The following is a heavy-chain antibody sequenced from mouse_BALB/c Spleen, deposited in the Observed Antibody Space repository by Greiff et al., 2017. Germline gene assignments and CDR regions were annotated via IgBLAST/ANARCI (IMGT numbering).Heavy chain of an antibody. Sequence: EVNVVESGGDLVKPGGSLKLSCAASGFTFSSYGMSWVRQTPDKRLEWVATISSGGSYTYYPDSVKGRFTISRDNAKNTLYLQMSSLKSEDTARYYCARRYDVNWFAYWGQGTLVTVSA. CDR1: GFTFSSYG. CDR2: ISSGGSYT. D-gene: IGHD2-14*01. J-gene: IGHJ3*01. CDR3: ARRYDVNWFAY. V-gene: IGHV5-6*02.